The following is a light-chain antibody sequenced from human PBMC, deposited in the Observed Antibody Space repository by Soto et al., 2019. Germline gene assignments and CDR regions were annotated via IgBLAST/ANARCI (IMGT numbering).Light chain of an antibody. J-gene: IGLJ1*01. CDR3: QSYDSSLIYV. Sequence: QSVLTQPPSVSGAPGQRVTISCTGSSSNIGAGYGVHWYQQLPGTAPKLLIYGNSNRPSGVPDRFSGSNSGTSASLAITGLQAEDEADYYCQSYDSSLIYVFGTGTKLTVL. V-gene: IGLV1-40*01. CDR1: SSNIGAGYG. CDR2: GNS.